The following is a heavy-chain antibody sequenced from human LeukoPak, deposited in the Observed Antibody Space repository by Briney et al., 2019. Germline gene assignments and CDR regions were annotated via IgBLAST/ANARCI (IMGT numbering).Heavy chain of an antibody. J-gene: IGHJ4*02. V-gene: IGHV3-30*02. CDR1: GFTFSSYG. Sequence: PGGSLRLPCAASGFTFSSYGMHWVRQAPGKGLEWVAFIRYDGSNKYYADSVKGRFTISRDNSKNTLYLQMNSLRAEDTATYYCATYRQIQVPFEFWGQGTLVTVSS. CDR3: ATYRQIQVPFEF. CDR2: IRYDGSNK. D-gene: IGHD5-18*01.